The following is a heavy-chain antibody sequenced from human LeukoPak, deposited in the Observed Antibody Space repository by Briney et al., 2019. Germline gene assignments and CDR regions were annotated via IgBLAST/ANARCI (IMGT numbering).Heavy chain of an antibody. CDR3: AKGAYDYVEIGYFDH. D-gene: IGHD5-12*01. V-gene: IGHV3-23*01. CDR1: GFSLSNYA. J-gene: IGHJ4*02. Sequence: GGSLRLSCAPSGFSLSNYAMSWVRQAPGKGLEWVSLIIASSGSTVYADSVKGLFTISRDNSKNTLYLQMNSLRAEDTAVYYCAKGAYDYVEIGYFDHWGQGTLVTVSS. CDR2: IIASSGST.